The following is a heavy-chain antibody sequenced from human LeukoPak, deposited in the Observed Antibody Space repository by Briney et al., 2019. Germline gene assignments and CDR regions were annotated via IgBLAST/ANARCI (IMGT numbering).Heavy chain of an antibody. D-gene: IGHD6-19*01. V-gene: IGHV1-69*01. CDR2: IIPIFGTA. J-gene: IGHJ4*02. CDR1: GGTFSSYA. CDR3: ARDRSGWPVGDY. Sequence: GASVKVSFKASGGTFSSYAISWVRQXPGQGXEWMGGIIPIFGTANYAQKFQGRVTITEDESTSTAYMELSSLRSEDTAVYYCARDRSGWPVGDYWGQGTLVTVSS.